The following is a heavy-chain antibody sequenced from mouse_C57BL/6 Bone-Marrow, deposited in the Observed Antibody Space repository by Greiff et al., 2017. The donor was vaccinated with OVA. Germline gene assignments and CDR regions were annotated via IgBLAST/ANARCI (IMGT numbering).Heavy chain of an antibody. J-gene: IGHJ3*01. D-gene: IGHD2-2*01. CDR3: ARRMVATTGFAY. V-gene: IGHV1-64*01. CDR1: GYTFTSYW. CDR2: IHPNSGST. Sequence: QVQLQQPGAELVKPGASVKLSCKASGYTFTSYWMHWVKQRPGQGLEWIGMIHPNSGSTNYNEKFKSKATLTVDKSSSTAYMQLSSLTSEDSAVYYCARRMVATTGFAYWGQGTLVTASA.